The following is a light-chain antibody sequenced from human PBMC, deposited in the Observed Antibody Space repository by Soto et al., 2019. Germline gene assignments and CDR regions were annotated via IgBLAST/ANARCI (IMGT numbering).Light chain of an antibody. V-gene: IGLV3-27*01. CDR2: KDS. CDR1: VLAKKY. Sequence: SYELTQPSSVSVSPGQTARITCSGDVLAKKYARWFQQKPGQAPVLVIYKDSERPSGIPERFSGSSSGTTVTLTISGAQVEDEDDYYCYSAADNNPWVFGGGTKLTVL. J-gene: IGLJ3*02. CDR3: YSAADNNPWV.